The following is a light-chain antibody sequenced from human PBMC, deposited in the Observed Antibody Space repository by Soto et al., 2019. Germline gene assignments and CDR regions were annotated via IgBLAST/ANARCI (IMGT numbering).Light chain of an antibody. J-gene: IGKJ2*01. CDR3: QQYGSSPYT. V-gene: IGKV3-20*01. Sequence: ENVLTQSPGTLSLSPGERATLSCRASQSVRSSYLAWYQQRPGHALRLLIYGASTRATDIPDRFSGSGSGTDFTLTISSLEPEDFAMFYCQQYGSSPYTFGQGTKLEI. CDR2: GAS. CDR1: QSVRSSY.